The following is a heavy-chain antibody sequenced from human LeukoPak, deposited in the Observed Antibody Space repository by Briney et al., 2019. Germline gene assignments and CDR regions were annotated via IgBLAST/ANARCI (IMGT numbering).Heavy chain of an antibody. J-gene: IGHJ4*02. V-gene: IGHV4-34*01. D-gene: IGHD6-13*01. Sequence: SETLSLTCGVYGGSFSGYCWSWIRQPPGKGLEWIGEINHSGSTDYNPSLKSRVTISVDTSKNQFSLKLSSVTAADTAVYYCAREDIAATGAFGYWGQGTLVTVSS. CDR1: GGSFSGYC. CDR2: INHSGST. CDR3: AREDIAATGAFGY.